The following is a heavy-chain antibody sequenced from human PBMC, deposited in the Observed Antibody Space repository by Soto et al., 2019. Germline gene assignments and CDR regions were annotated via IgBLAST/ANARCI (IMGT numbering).Heavy chain of an antibody. CDR1: GGSISSDSSY. Sequence: SETLSLTCTVSGGSISSDSSYWSWIRQRPGMGLEWIGYIFYSGAFYYTPSLRGRVMILADTSKNHFTLRLSSVTAADTAVYYCARVHSSIVATTYFDYWGQGTLVTVSS. D-gene: IGHD5-12*01. V-gene: IGHV4-31*03. CDR3: ARVHSSIVATTYFDY. CDR2: IFYSGAF. J-gene: IGHJ4*02.